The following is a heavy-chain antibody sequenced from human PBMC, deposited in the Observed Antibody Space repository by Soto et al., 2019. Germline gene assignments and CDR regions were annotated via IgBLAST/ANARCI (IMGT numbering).Heavy chain of an antibody. V-gene: IGHV3-7*05. Sequence: GSLRLSCAASGFTFSKYWMSWVRQAPGKGLEWVANIKQDGTEKFYVDSVKGRFTISRDNAKNSLYLQMNSLRAEDTAVYYCARDDFYDSSANDAFDIWGKGTMVTVSS. CDR2: IKQDGTEK. CDR1: GFTFSKYW. J-gene: IGHJ3*02. CDR3: ARDDFYDSSANDAFDI. D-gene: IGHD3-22*01.